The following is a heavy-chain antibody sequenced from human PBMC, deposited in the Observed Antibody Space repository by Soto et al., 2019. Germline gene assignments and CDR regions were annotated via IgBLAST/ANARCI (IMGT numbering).Heavy chain of an antibody. CDR2: ISGSGGST. D-gene: IGHD3-16*02. V-gene: IGHV3-23*01. Sequence: PGGSLRLSCAASGFTFSSYAMSWVRQAPGKGLEWVSAISGSGGSTYYADSVKGRFTISRDNSKNTLYLQMNSLRAEDTAVYYCAAPYDYIWGSHRPDYWGQGTLVTVSS. CDR3: AAPYDYIWGSHRPDY. J-gene: IGHJ4*02. CDR1: GFTFSSYA.